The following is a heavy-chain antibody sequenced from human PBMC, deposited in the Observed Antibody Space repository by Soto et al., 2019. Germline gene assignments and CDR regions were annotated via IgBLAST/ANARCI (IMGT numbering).Heavy chain of an antibody. CDR3: ARDRADYYYGSGPFDP. CDR1: GFTFSSYA. CDR2: ISYDGNKK. Sequence: QVQLVESGGGVVQPGRSLRLSCAASGFTFSSYAMHWVRQAPGKGLEWVAVISYDGNKKYYADSVKGRFTISRDNSKNTLYLQMNSLSAEDTAVYYCARDRADYYYGSGPFDPWGQGTLVTVSS. D-gene: IGHD3-10*01. J-gene: IGHJ5*02. V-gene: IGHV3-30-3*01.